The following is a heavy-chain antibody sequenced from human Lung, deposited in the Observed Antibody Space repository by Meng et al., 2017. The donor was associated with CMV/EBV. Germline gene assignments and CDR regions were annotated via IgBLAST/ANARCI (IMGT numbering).Heavy chain of an antibody. CDR1: CYTFTNYG. V-gene: IGHV1-18*01. Sequence: QAHVVQSGGEVKKPGASVKVSCKASCYTFTNYGITWVRQAPGQGLEWMGWINAYNGDTNYAQTLQGRVTMTTDTSTSTAYMELRSLRSDDTAVYYCARVEVGITSGDYWGQGTLVTVSS. CDR2: INAYNGDT. D-gene: IGHD1-26*01. CDR3: ARVEVGITSGDY. J-gene: IGHJ4*02.